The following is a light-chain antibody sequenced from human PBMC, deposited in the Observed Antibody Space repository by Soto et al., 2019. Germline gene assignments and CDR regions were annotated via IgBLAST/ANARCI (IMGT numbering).Light chain of an antibody. V-gene: IGKV1-17*01. J-gene: IGKJ4*01. CDR1: QGIRND. CDR3: TQHNSYPVT. CDR2: AAS. Sequence: DIQMTQSPSSLSASIGDRVTITCRASQGIRNDLAWYQQRPGKAPKRLIYAASTLQSGVPSRFNGNGAGTEFTLTIDSLQSEDFATYYCTQHNSYPVTFGGGTKVEIK.